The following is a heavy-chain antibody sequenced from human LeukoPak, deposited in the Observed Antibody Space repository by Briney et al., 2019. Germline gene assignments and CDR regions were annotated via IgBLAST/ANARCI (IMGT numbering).Heavy chain of an antibody. CDR2: IYYSGST. Sequence: SETLSLTCTVSGGSISSYYWSWIRQPPGKRLEWIGYIYYSGSTNYNPSLKSRVTISVDTSKNQFSLKLSSVTAADTAVYYCARHLSGGSSWYDRSWFDPWGQGTLVTVSS. CDR3: ARHLSGGSSWYDRSWFDP. V-gene: IGHV4-59*08. D-gene: IGHD6-13*01. CDR1: GGSISSYY. J-gene: IGHJ5*02.